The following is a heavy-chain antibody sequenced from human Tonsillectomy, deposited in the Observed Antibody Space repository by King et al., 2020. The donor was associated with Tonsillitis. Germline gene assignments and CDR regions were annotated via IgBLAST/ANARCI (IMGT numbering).Heavy chain of an antibody. J-gene: IGHJ4*02. CDR3: SSVYSGYFLDY. V-gene: IGHV4-30-2*01. CDR2: IYHSGSI. D-gene: IGHD5-12*01. Sequence: LQLQESGSGLVKPSQTLSLTCAVSGGSISSGGYSWSWIRQPPGKGLEWIGYIYHSGSIYYNPSLKRRVTISVDSSKNQCSLTLSSVTAADTAVYYCSSVYSGYFLDYWGQGTLVTVSS. CDR1: GGSISSGGYS.